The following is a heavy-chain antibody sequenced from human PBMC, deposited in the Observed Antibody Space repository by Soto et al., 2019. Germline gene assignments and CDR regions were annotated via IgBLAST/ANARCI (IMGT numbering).Heavy chain of an antibody. Sequence: QVQLVQSGAEVKKPGSSVKVSCKASGGTFSSYAISWVRQAPGQGLEWMGGIIPIFGTANYAQKFQGRVTIPAGESPSTAYTELSSLGSEDTAVYYCARVLIAVATSYYYSGMDVWGHGTTVTVSS. D-gene: IGHD6-19*01. J-gene: IGHJ6*02. V-gene: IGHV1-69*12. CDR1: GGTFSSYA. CDR3: ARVLIAVATSYYYSGMDV. CDR2: IIPIFGTA.